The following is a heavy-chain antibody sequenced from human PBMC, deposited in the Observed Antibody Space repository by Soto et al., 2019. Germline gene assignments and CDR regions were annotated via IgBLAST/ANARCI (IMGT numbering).Heavy chain of an antibody. V-gene: IGHV3-49*02. CDR2: IRSKAYGGTT. Sequence: WIRQPPGKGLEWVGFIRSKAYGGTTEYAASVKGRFTISRDDSKSIAYLQMNSLKTEDTAVYYCTRVKSYYGSGSYQYYYYGMDVWGQGTTVTVSS. J-gene: IGHJ6*02. D-gene: IGHD3-10*01. CDR3: TRVKSYYGSGSYQYYYYGMDV.